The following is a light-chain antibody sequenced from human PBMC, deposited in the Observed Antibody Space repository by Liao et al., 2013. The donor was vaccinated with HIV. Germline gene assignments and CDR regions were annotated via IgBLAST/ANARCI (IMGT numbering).Light chain of an antibody. Sequence: SYELTQPPSVSVSPGQTANITCSGQRLGNKWTSWYQQRPGQSPILVIYDDMKRPSGIPERFSASKSGHTATLTISGAQAMDEADYYCQVWDRSSGHPNVFGLGTKVTVL. J-gene: IGLJ1*01. CDR3: QVWDRSSGHPNV. CDR2: DDM. V-gene: IGLV3-1*01. CDR1: RLGNKW.